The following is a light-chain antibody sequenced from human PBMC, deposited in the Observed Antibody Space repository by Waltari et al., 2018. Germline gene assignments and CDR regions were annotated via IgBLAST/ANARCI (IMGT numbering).Light chain of an antibody. J-gene: IGKJ5*01. CDR3: QQYGSSPT. CDR2: GAS. Sequence: EIVLTQSPGTVSLSPGERATLSCRASQRVTNNYLAWYQQKPGLPPRLLMYGASTRASGIPSRCSSSGSATDFPLTSSRLEPEDFAVYYCQQYGSSPTFGQGTRLEIK. V-gene: IGKV3-20*01. CDR1: QRVTNNY.